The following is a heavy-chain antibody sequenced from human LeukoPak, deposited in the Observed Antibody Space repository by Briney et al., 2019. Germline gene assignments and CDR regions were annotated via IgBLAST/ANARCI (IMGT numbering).Heavy chain of an antibody. D-gene: IGHD6-13*01. CDR1: GFTFSSYA. Sequence: GGSLRLSCAASGFTFSSYAMHWVRQAPGKGLEWVAVISYDGSNKYYADSVKGRFTISRDNSKNTLYLQMNSLRAADTAVYYCAREPQQLVSEWAFDIWGQGTTVTVSS. V-gene: IGHV3-30-3*01. J-gene: IGHJ3*02. CDR2: ISYDGSNK. CDR3: AREPQQLVSEWAFDI.